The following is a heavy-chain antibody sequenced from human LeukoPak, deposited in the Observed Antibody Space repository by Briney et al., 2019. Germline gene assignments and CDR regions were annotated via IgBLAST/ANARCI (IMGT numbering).Heavy chain of an antibody. CDR1: GGSISSYY. Sequence: SETLSLTCTVSGGSISSYYWSWIRQPPGKGLEWIGYIYYSGSTNYNPSLKSRVTISVDTSKNQFSLKLSSVTAADTAVYYCALGYCSGGSCYLDYWGQGTLVTVSS. D-gene: IGHD2-15*01. J-gene: IGHJ4*02. CDR3: ALGYCSGGSCYLDY. V-gene: IGHV4-59*01. CDR2: IYYSGST.